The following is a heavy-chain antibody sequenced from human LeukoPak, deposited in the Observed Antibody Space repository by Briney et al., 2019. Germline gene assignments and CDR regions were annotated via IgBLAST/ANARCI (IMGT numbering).Heavy chain of an antibody. Sequence: GGSLRLSCAASGFTFSSYGMHWVRQAPGKGLEWVAVIWYDGSNKYYADSVKGRFTISRDNSKNTLYLQMNSLRAEDTAVYYCTTRGDSSGWYYFDYWGQGTLVTVSS. CDR2: IWYDGSNK. V-gene: IGHV3-33*01. CDR3: TTRGDSSGWYYFDY. J-gene: IGHJ4*02. D-gene: IGHD6-19*01. CDR1: GFTFSSYG.